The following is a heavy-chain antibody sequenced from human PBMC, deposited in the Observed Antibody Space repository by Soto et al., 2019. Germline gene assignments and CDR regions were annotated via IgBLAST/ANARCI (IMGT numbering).Heavy chain of an antibody. D-gene: IGHD3-16*01. Sequence: EVQLVESGGGLVQPGGSLRLSCAASGFTFSDYWMAWARQAPGKGLFWVSRINSDGSIAHYAECVKGRFTISRDKAKNTLWLQVNSRRDDDTAVYYCGIERGGLLDIWGQGAMVAVSS. V-gene: IGHV3-74*01. J-gene: IGHJ3*02. CDR3: GIERGGLLDI. CDR2: INSDGSIA. CDR1: GFTFSDYW.